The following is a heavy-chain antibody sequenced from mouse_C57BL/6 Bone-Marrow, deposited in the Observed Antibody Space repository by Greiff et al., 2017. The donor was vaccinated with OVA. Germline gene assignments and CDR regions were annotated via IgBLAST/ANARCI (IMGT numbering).Heavy chain of an antibody. Sequence: QVQLKQPGAELVKPGASVKMSCKASGYTFTSYWITWVKQRPGQGLEWIGDIYPGSGSTDYNEKFKSKATLTVDTSSSTAYMQLSSLTSEDSAVYYCARRVPGNYLYYYAMDYWGQGTSVTVSS. V-gene: IGHV1-55*01. J-gene: IGHJ4*01. D-gene: IGHD2-1*01. CDR2: IYPGSGST. CDR3: ARRVPGNYLYYYAMDY. CDR1: GYTFTSYW.